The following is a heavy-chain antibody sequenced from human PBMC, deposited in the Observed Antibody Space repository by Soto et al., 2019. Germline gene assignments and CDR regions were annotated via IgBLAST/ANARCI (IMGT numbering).Heavy chain of an antibody. J-gene: IGHJ2*01. CDR3: ARLEGYWYFDI. V-gene: IGHV4-59*08. Sequence: QLQLQESGPGLVKPSETLSLTCTVSGGSISSYYWSWIRQPPGKGLEWIGYIYYSGSTNYNPSLKSIVTTSVDTSKNQFSLKLSSVTAADTAVYYCARLEGYWYFDIWGRGTLVTVSS. CDR1: GGSISSYY. CDR2: IYYSGST. D-gene: IGHD3-3*01.